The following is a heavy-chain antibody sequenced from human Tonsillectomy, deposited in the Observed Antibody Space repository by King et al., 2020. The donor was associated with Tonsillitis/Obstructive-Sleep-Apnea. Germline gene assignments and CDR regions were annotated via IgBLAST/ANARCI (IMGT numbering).Heavy chain of an antibody. CDR1: DYTFSSYG. CDR2: ISGYNGNT. CDR3: ARVDISTGPRPSAYYYYGMDV. Sequence: QLVQSGAEVKKPGASVKVSCKASDYTFSSYGISWVRQAPGQGLEWMGWISGYNGNTNYEQKFQGRVTMTTDTSTSTAYMALRSLRSDDRDVYYCARVDISTGPRPSAYYYYGMDVWGQGTTVTVSS. D-gene: IGHD2-2*01. V-gene: IGHV1-18*01. J-gene: IGHJ6*02.